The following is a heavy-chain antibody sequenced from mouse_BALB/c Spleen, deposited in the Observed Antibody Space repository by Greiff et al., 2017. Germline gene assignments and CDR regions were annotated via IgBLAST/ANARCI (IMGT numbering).Heavy chain of an antibody. D-gene: IGHD2-12*01. V-gene: IGHV1-9*01. Sequence: QVQLKESGTVLARPGASVKMSCKASGYTFTSYWMHWVKQRPGHGLEWIGEILPGSGSTNYNEKFKGKATFTADTSSNTAYMQLSSLTSEDSAVYYCARFTRYFDVWGAGTTVTVSS. J-gene: IGHJ1*01. CDR2: ILPGSGST. CDR3: ARFTRYFDV. CDR1: GYTFTSYW.